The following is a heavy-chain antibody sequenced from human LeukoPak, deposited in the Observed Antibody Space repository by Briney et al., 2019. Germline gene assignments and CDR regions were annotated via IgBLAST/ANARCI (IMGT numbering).Heavy chain of an antibody. J-gene: IGHJ6*03. V-gene: IGHV3-66*01. D-gene: IGHD6-6*01. CDR2: IYSGGST. CDR3: ARADSSIAARLSRSSIFNYYYYMDV. CDR1: GLAVSSNY. Sequence: GGSLRLSCAASGLAVSSNYMSWVRQAPGKGLEWVSVIYSGGSTYYADSVKGRFTISRDNAKNSLYLQMNSLRAEDTAVYYCARADSSIAARLSRSSIFNYYYYMDVWGKGTTVTVSS.